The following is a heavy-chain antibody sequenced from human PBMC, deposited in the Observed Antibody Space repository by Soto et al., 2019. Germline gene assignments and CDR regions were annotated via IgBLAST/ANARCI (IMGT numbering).Heavy chain of an antibody. CDR3: ARVPTYYDFWSGYSGGYYFDY. CDR2: IYYSGST. J-gene: IGHJ4*02. D-gene: IGHD3-3*01. CDR1: GGSISSYY. Sequence: SETLSLTCTVSGGSISSYYWSWIRQPPGKGLEWIGYIYYSGSTNYNPSLKSRVTISVDTSKNQFSLKLSSVTAADTAVYYCARVPTYYDFWSGYSGGYYFDYWGQGTLVTVSS. V-gene: IGHV4-59*01.